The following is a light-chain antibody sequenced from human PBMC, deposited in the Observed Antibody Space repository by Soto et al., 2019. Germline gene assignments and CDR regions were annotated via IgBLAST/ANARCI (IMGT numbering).Light chain of an antibody. CDR1: QSIRH. CDR2: ATS. CDR3: LQHNTYPYS. V-gene: IGKV1-17*01. Sequence: DIQMTQSPFSLSASVGDRVTITCRASQSIRHLGWFQQKPGEAPKRLTYATSNLESGAPSRFSGSESGTEFTLTITGLQPEDFATDYCLQHNTYPYSVGQGTTVDIK. J-gene: IGKJ2*01.